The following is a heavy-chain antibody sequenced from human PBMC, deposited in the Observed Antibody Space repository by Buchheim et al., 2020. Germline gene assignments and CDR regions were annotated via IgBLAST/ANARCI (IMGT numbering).Heavy chain of an antibody. V-gene: IGHV4-34*01. CDR2: INHSGST. CDR3: ARGRVGHCSGGSCYGYDY. CDR1: GGSFSGYY. D-gene: IGHD2-15*01. Sequence: QVQLQQWGAGLLKPSETLSLTCAVYGGSFSGYYWSWIRQPPGKGLEWIGEINHSGSTNYNPSLKSRVTISVDTSKNQFSLKLSSVTAADTAVYYCARGRVGHCSGGSCYGYDYWGQGTL. J-gene: IGHJ4*02.